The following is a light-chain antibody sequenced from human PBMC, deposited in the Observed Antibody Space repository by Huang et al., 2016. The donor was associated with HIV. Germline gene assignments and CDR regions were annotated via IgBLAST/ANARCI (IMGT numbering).Light chain of an antibody. J-gene: IGKJ1*01. CDR2: AAS. CDR1: QDIPND. V-gene: IGKV1-6*02. CDR3: LQDFNYPRT. Sequence: AIQLTQSPSSLSASVGDRVTITCRASQDIPNDVGWYQQKPGKAPKLLIAAASTLRSGVPSRCSGSGSGTDFTLTISSLQPEDFATYFCLQDFNYPRTFGQGTRVEIK.